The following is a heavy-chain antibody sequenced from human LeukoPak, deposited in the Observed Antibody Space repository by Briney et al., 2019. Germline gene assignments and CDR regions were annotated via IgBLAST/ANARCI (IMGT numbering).Heavy chain of an antibody. CDR3: ARDGNYCTSTSCYYAF. Sequence: GGSLRLSCAGSGFTFSSYAMGWVRQAPGKGLEWVSGISGSGGTTYYADSVKGRFTISRGNSKNTLYLQMNSLRAEDTAVYYCARDGNYCTSTSCYYAFWGQGTLVTVSS. CDR2: ISGSGGTT. V-gene: IGHV3-23*01. J-gene: IGHJ4*02. CDR1: GFTFSSYA. D-gene: IGHD2-2*01.